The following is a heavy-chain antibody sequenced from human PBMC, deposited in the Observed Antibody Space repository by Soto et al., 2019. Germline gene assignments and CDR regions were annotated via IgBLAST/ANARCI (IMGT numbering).Heavy chain of an antibody. V-gene: IGHV3-66*02. J-gene: IGHJ6*03. CDR1: GFTVSSNY. Sequence: GGSLRLSCAASGFTVSSNYMSWVRQAPGKGLEWVSVIYSGGSTYYADSVKGRFTISRDNSKNTLYLQMNSLRAEDTAVYYCARVYCGGDCYPYYYYYMDVWGKGTTVTVSS. CDR2: IYSGGST. D-gene: IGHD2-21*02. CDR3: ARVYCGGDCYPYYYYYMDV.